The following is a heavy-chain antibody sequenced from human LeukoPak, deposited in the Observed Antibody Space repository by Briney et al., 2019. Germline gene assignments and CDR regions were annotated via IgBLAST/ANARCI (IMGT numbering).Heavy chain of an antibody. J-gene: IGHJ4*02. CDR2: ISSSSTFI. Sequence: GGSLRLSCIASGFSFSTYSMNWVRQAPGKGLEWVSSISSSSTFIYYADSVKGRFTISRDNAKNTLYLQMNSLRAEDTAVYYCARVPNRGIRDGYNQFDYWGQGTLVTVSS. D-gene: IGHD5-24*01. CDR3: ARVPNRGIRDGYNQFDY. CDR1: GFSFSTYS. V-gene: IGHV3-21*01.